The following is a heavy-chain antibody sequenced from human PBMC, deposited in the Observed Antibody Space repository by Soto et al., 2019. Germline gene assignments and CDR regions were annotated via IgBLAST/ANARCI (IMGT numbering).Heavy chain of an antibody. V-gene: IGHV4-4*07. D-gene: IGHD3-3*01. CDR1: GGAISGYY. Sequence: PSETLSLTCTVSGGAISGYYWTWIRQPAGKGLEWIGRIYSSGGTKYNPSLQSRVTMSLDTSKNQFSLRLTSVTAADTAVYYCARGQRFSDSFDPWGQGTLVTVSS. J-gene: IGHJ5*02. CDR3: ARGQRFSDSFDP. CDR2: IYSSGGT.